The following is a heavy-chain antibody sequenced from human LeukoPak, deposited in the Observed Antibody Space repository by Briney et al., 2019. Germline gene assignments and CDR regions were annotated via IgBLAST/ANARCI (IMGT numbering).Heavy chain of an antibody. CDR1: GYTFASYG. V-gene: IGHV1-18*01. Sequence: ASVKVSCKTSGYTFASYGVSWVRQAPGQGLEWMAWISPYNGNTNYAQKLQGRVTLTTDTSTSTAYMELRSLRSDDTAVYYCARDHRATYYDFWSGYSYYFDYWGQGTLVTVSS. CDR2: ISPYNGNT. CDR3: ARDHRATYYDFWSGYSYYFDY. J-gene: IGHJ4*02. D-gene: IGHD3-3*01.